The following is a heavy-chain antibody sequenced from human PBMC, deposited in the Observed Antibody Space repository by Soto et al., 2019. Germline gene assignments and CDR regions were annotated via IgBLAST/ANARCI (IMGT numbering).Heavy chain of an antibody. CDR1: GFTVSSYA. V-gene: IGHV3-64D*06. Sequence: GGSLRLSCAASGFTVSSYAMHWVRQAPGKGLEYVSAISSNGGSTYYADSVKGRFTISRDNSKNTLYLQMSSLRAEDTAVYYCVKDLSMIVVVITTGDAFDIWGQGTMVTVSS. CDR2: ISSNGGST. CDR3: VKDLSMIVVVITTGDAFDI. J-gene: IGHJ3*02. D-gene: IGHD3-22*01.